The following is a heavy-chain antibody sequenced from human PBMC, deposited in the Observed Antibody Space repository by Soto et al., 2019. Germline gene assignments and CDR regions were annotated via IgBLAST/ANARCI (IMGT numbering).Heavy chain of an antibody. CDR1: GGSFSGYY. CDR2: VYYNENT. J-gene: IGHJ4*02. Sequence: SETLSLTCAVYGGSFSGYYWSWIRQPPGKGLEWIGSVYYNENTHYNPSLKSRATVSVDTSKNQFSLNLSSVTAADTAVYYCAKLFDATVHSWGQGTLVTVSS. D-gene: IGHD4-17*01. CDR3: AKLFDATVHS. V-gene: IGHV4-34*01.